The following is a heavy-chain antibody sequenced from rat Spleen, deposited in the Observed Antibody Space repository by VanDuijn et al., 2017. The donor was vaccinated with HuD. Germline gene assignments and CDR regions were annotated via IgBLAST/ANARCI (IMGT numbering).Heavy chain of an antibody. CDR1: RFTFSDYN. CDR3: ARRHYGYTDYFDY. Sequence: EVQLVESGGGLVQPGRSLKLSCAASRFTFSDYNMAWVRQAPKKGLEWVATIIYDGSRTYYRDSVKGRFTISRDNAKSTLYLQMDSLRSEDTATYYCARRHYGYTDYFDYWGQGVMVTVSS. J-gene: IGHJ2*01. CDR2: IIYDGSRT. V-gene: IGHV5S10*01. D-gene: IGHD1-9*01.